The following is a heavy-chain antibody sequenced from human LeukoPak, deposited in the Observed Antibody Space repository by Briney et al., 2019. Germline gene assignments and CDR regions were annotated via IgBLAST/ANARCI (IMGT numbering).Heavy chain of an antibody. Sequence: GGSLRLSCTASGFIFNTYSMNWVRQAPGKGLEWVSYVSSSSRTIYYADSVKGRFTISRDNAKNSLYLQMNSLRAEDTAVYYCARDPYGSGSYFPYYYCGMDVWGQGTTVTVSS. CDR2: VSSSSRTI. CDR1: GFIFNTYS. V-gene: IGHV3-48*04. CDR3: ARDPYGSGSYFPYYYCGMDV. J-gene: IGHJ6*02. D-gene: IGHD3-10*01.